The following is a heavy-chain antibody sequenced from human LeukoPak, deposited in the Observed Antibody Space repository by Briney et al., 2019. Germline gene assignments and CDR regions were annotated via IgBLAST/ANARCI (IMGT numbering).Heavy chain of an antibody. D-gene: IGHD6-6*01. J-gene: IGHJ4*02. CDR3: ARGAGIAARPQMYYFDY. Sequence: PGGSLRLSCAASGFTFSSYWMSWVRQAPGKGLEWVANIKQDGSEKYYVDSVKGRFTISRDNAKNSLYLQMNSLRAEDTAVYYCARGAGIAARPQMYYFDYWGQGTLVTVSS. V-gene: IGHV3-7*01. CDR1: GFTFSSYW. CDR2: IKQDGSEK.